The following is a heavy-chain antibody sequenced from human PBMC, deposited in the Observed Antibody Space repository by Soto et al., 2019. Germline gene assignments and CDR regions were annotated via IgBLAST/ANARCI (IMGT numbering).Heavy chain of an antibody. CDR3: ARDFKESQYYYYCMDV. D-gene: IGHD3-10*01. CDR1: GFTFSSYS. J-gene: IGHJ6*03. V-gene: IGHV3-21*06. Sequence: EVQLVESGGGLVKPGGSLRLSCVVSGFTFSSYSMNWVRQAPGKGLEWVSSISSGSNYTYYADSVKGRFTISRDNANYSVYLQMNSLRAEDTALYYCARDFKESQYYYYCMDVWGKGTTVTVSS. CDR2: ISSGSNYT.